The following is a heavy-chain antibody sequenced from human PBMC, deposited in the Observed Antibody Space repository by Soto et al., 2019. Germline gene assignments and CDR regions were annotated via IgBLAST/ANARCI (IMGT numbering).Heavy chain of an antibody. D-gene: IGHD2-8*02. CDR2: VSHDGTL. CDR1: GFTYSNYA. J-gene: IGHJ4*02. Sequence: QVQLVESGGGVVQPGTSLRLSCVASGFTYSNYAMHWVRQVPGKGLEWLAVVSHDGTLYPYADSVKGRFSISRDNSRKTLYLPMNSLRPEDTAVYYCVKDRSDTWSFDYWGQGTLVTVSS. CDR3: VKDRSDTWSFDY. V-gene: IGHV3-30*18.